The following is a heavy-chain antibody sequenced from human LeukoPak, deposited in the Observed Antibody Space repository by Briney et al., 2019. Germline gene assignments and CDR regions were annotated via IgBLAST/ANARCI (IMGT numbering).Heavy chain of an antibody. V-gene: IGHV2-70*04. CDR3: ARTAYSSGWACFDY. D-gene: IGHD6-19*01. CDR2: IDWDDDK. J-gene: IGHJ4*02. CDR1: GFSLSTSGMR. Sequence: SGPTLVNPTQTLTLTCTFSGFSLSTSGMRVSWIRQPPGKALEWLARIDWDDDKFYSTSLKTRLTISKDTSKNQVVLTMTNMDPVDTATYYCARTAYSSGWACFDYWGQGTLVTVSS.